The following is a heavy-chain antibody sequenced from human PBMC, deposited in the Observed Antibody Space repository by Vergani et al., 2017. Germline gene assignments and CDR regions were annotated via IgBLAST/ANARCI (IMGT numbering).Heavy chain of an antibody. Sequence: EVQLVESGGGLVQPGRSLRLSCAASGFTFDDYAMHWVRQAPGKGLEWVSGISWNSGSIGYADSVKGRFTISRDNAKNSLYLRMNSLRAEDTALYYCAKSAGYYDSSGYLYPDYWGQGTLVTVSS. CDR3: AKSAGYYDSSGYLYPDY. D-gene: IGHD3-22*01. CDR1: GFTFDDYA. V-gene: IGHV3-9*01. J-gene: IGHJ4*02. CDR2: ISWNSGSI.